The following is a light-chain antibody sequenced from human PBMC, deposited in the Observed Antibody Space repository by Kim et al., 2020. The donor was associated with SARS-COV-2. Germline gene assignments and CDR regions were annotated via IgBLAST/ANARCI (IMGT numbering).Light chain of an antibody. CDR1: SLRSYY. V-gene: IGLV3-19*01. J-gene: IGLJ2*01. Sequence: SSELTQDPAVSVALGQTVRITCQGDSLRSYYASWYQQKPGQAPVLVIYDKNNRPSGIPDRFSGSSSGNTASLTITGAQAEDEADYSCNSRDSSGNHLVFGGGNQLTVL. CDR2: DKN. CDR3: NSRDSSGNHLV.